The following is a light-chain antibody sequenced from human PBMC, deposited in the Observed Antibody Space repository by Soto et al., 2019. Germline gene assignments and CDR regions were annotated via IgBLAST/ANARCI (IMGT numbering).Light chain of an antibody. Sequence: QSALTQPASVSGSPGQSITISCTGTSSDIGGYNYVSWYQHHPGEAPKLMIYDVSNRPSGVSNRFSGSKSGNTASLTISGLQAEDEADYYCSSYTTSSNPGVFGGGTKLTVL. V-gene: IGLV2-14*03. CDR2: DVS. CDR3: SSYTTSSNPGV. J-gene: IGLJ3*02. CDR1: SSDIGGYNY.